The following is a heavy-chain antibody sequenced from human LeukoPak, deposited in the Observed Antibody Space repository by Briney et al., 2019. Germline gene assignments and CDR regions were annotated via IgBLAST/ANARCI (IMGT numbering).Heavy chain of an antibody. V-gene: IGHV1-2*02. CDR3: AREGITGTRGNWFDP. CDR1: GYTFTGYY. CDR2: INPNSGGT. J-gene: IGHJ5*02. Sequence: GASVKVSCKASGYTFTGYYMHWVRQAPGQGLEWMGWINPNSGGTNYAQKFQGRVTMTRDTSISTAYVELSRLRSDDTAVYYCAREGITGTRGNWFDPWGQGTLVTVSS. D-gene: IGHD1-20*01.